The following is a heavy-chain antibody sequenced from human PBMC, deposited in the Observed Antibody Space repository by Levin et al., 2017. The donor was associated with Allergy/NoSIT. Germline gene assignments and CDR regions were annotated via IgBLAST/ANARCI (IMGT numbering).Heavy chain of an antibody. CDR3: AKDSRRTSGWHYFDY. J-gene: IGHJ4*02. V-gene: IGHV3-23*01. CDR1: GFSFNNYD. CDR2: ISNSGGST. Sequence: GESLKISCAASGFSFNNYDMTWVRQAPGKGLEWVSGISNSGGSTHYADSVKGRFTISRDNSKNTVYLQMNSLRAEDTAVYYCAKDSRRTSGWHYFDYWGQGTLVTVSS. D-gene: IGHD6-19*01.